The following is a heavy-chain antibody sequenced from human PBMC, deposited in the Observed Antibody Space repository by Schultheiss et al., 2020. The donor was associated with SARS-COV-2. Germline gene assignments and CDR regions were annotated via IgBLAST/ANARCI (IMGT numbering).Heavy chain of an antibody. Sequence: GGSLRLSCAASGFTFSSYEMNWVRQAPGKGLEWVSYISSSGSTIYYADSVKGRFTISRDNSKNTLYLQMNSLRAEDTAVYYCAKGPTYYYGSGPPAPVRRPDWGQGTTVTVSS. D-gene: IGHD3-10*01. CDR1: GFTFSSYE. V-gene: IGHV3-48*03. CDR2: ISSSGSTI. J-gene: IGHJ6*02. CDR3: AKGPTYYYGSGPPAPVRRPD.